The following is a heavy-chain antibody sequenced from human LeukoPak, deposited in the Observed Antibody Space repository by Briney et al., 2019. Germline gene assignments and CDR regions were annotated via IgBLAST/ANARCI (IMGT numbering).Heavy chain of an antibody. J-gene: IGHJ5*02. CDR1: GFTFSSYW. Sequence: PGGSLRLSCAASGFTFSSYWMSWVRQAPGKGLEWVANIKQDGSEKYYVDSVKGRFTISRDNAKNSLYLQMNSLRAEDTAVYYCAREASEVVWNGGGNWFDPWGQGTLVTVSS. V-gene: IGHV3-7*01. CDR3: AREASEVVWNGGGNWFDP. D-gene: IGHD1-1*01. CDR2: IKQDGSEK.